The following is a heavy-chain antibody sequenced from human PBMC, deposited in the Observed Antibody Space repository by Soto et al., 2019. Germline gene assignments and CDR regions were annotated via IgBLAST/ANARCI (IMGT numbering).Heavy chain of an antibody. CDR2: ISGSGGST. Sequence: GGSLRLSCAASGFTFSSYAMSWVRQAPGKGLEWVSAISGSGGSTYYADPVKGRFTISGDSSKNTLYLQMNSLRAEDTAVYYCAKDEGRDIPFQHWGQGTLVTVSS. CDR1: GFTFSSYA. V-gene: IGHV3-23*01. J-gene: IGHJ1*01. CDR3: AKDEGRDIPFQH. D-gene: IGHD2-15*01.